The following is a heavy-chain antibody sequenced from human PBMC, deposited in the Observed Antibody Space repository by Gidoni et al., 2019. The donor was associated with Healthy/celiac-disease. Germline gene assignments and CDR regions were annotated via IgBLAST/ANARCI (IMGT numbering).Heavy chain of an antibody. V-gene: IGHV3-9*01. CDR3: AKDTGDGYNQGNAFDI. CDR1: GFTFDVYA. CDR2: ISWNSGSI. J-gene: IGHJ3*02. Sequence: EVQLVESGGGLVQPGRSLSLSCAASGFTFDVYAMHWVRQAPGKGLEGVSGISWNSGSIGYADSVKGRFTISRDNDKNSLYLQMNSLRAEDTALYYCAKDTGDGYNQGNAFDIWGQGTMVTVSS. D-gene: IGHD5-12*01.